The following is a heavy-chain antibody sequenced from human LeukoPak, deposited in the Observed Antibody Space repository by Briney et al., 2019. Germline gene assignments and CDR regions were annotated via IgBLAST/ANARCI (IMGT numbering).Heavy chain of an antibody. D-gene: IGHD4-11*01. Sequence: GGSLRLSCAASGFTFSSNYLSWVRQTPGQGLEWISGISGSGYNTYYADSVKGRFTISRDNSKNTLYLQMNSLGAEDTAVYYCAKGRTTISTPGVFDVWGQGTMVTVSS. J-gene: IGHJ3*01. CDR2: ISGSGYNT. CDR1: GFTFSSNY. V-gene: IGHV3-23*01. CDR3: AKGRTTISTPGVFDV.